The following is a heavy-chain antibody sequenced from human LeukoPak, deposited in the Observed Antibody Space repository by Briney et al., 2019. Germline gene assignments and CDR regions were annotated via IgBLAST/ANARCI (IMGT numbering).Heavy chain of an antibody. D-gene: IGHD3-10*01. J-gene: IGHJ4*02. Sequence: ASVKVSCKASGGTFSSNNIHWVRQAPGQGLEWMGWINPNSGGTNYAQKFQGRVTMTRDTSISTAYMELSRLRSDDTAVYYCARQLWFGELPQDYWGQGTLVTVSS. CDR3: ARQLWFGELPQDY. CDR2: INPNSGGT. CDR1: GGTFSSNN. V-gene: IGHV1-2*02.